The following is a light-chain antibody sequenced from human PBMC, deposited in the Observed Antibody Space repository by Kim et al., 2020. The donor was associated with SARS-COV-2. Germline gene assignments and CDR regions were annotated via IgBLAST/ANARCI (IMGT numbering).Light chain of an antibody. V-gene: IGKV3-15*01. CDR3: QQYNNWPLT. CDR2: GAS. J-gene: IGKJ4*01. Sequence: EKVMTQSPATLSVSPGETATLSCRASQSVGSNLAWYQHKPGQAPRLLIYGASTRATGIPARFSGSGSGTEFTLTISSLQSEDFAVYYCQQYNNWPLTFGGGTKVDIK. CDR1: QSVGSN.